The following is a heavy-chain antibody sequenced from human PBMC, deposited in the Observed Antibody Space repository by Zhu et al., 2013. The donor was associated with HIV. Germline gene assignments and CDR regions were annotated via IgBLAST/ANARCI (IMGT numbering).Heavy chain of an antibody. D-gene: IGHD2-2*01. CDR3: ARGAYCSSTSCYLGIGSYYYYGMDV. V-gene: IGHV1-18*01. CDR1: GYTFTSYG. CDR2: ISAYNGNT. J-gene: IGHJ6*02. Sequence: QVQLVQSGAEVKKPGASVKVSCKASGYTFTSYGISWVRQAPGQGLEWMGWISAYNGNTNYAQKLQGRVTMTTDTSTSTAYMELRSLRSDDTAVYYCARGAYCSSTSCYLGIGSYYYYGMDVWGQGTTVTVSS.